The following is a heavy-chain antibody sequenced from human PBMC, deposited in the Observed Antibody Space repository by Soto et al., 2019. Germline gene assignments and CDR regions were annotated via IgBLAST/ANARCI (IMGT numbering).Heavy chain of an antibody. CDR2: ISYGGST. CDR1: GGSIASYY. V-gene: IGHV4-59*01. Sequence: SETLSLTCSVSGGSIASYYWTWIRQPPGKGLEWIGCISYGGSTNYNPSLKSRVTISVDPSKTQFSLNLRSVNTADTAVYYCARLGGVAARTFDYWGQGTLVTVSS. J-gene: IGHJ4*02. D-gene: IGHD6-6*01. CDR3: ARLGGVAARTFDY.